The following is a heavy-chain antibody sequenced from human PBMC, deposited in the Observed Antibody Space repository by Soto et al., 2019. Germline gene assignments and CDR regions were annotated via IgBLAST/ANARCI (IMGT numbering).Heavy chain of an antibody. D-gene: IGHD1-26*01. Sequence: QVQLVESGGGVVQPGRSLRLSCAASGFTFSSYGMHWVRQAPGKGLEWVAVIWYDGSNKYYADSVKGRFTISRDNSKNTLYLQMNSLRAEDTAVYYCAGEWESRGFDYWGQGTLVTVSS. CDR2: IWYDGSNK. J-gene: IGHJ4*02. V-gene: IGHV3-33*01. CDR3: AGEWESRGFDY. CDR1: GFTFSSYG.